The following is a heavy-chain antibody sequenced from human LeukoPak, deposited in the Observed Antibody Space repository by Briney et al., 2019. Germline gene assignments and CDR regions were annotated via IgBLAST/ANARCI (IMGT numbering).Heavy chain of an antibody. Sequence: SETLSLTCAVSGGSISSGGYSWSCIRQPPGKGLEWIGYIYHSGSTYYNPSLESRVTISVDRSKNQFSLKLSSVTAADTAVYYCARIPRVLLWFGELSYGMDVWGKGTTVTVSS. J-gene: IGHJ6*04. CDR1: GGSISSGGYS. V-gene: IGHV4-30-2*01. CDR3: ARIPRVLLWFGELSYGMDV. D-gene: IGHD3-10*01. CDR2: IYHSGST.